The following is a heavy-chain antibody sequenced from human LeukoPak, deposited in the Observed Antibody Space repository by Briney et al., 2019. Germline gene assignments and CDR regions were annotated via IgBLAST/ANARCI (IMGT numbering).Heavy chain of an antibody. Sequence: GESLRLSCAASGFTFSSYAMSWVRQAPGKGLEWVSGISGSGDNTYYADSVKGRFTISRDNSKNTLYVQVNSLGTEDTAAYYCAKGSYYDSSGSFYFDYWGQGTLVTVSS. CDR1: GFTFSSYA. CDR3: AKGSYYDSSGSFYFDY. V-gene: IGHV3-23*01. J-gene: IGHJ4*02. D-gene: IGHD3-22*01. CDR2: ISGSGDNT.